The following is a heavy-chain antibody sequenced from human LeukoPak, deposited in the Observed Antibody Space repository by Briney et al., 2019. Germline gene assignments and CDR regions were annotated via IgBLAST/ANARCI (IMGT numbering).Heavy chain of an antibody. V-gene: IGHV3-48*03. Sequence: PGGSLRLSCAASGFTFSSYEMNWVRQAPGKGLEWVSYISSSGSTIYYADSVKGRFTISRDNSKNTLYLQMNSLRAEDTAVYYCAKGYYYDSSGYYQHFDHWGQGTLVTVSS. D-gene: IGHD3-22*01. CDR2: ISSSGSTI. CDR1: GFTFSSYE. J-gene: IGHJ4*02. CDR3: AKGYYYDSSGYYQHFDH.